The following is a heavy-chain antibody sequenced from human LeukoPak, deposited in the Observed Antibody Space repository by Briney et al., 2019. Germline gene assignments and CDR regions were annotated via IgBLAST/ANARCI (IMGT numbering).Heavy chain of an antibody. J-gene: IGHJ4*02. D-gene: IGHD2-15*01. V-gene: IGHV4-59*01. CDR3: ARKGGLFDY. CDR2: IYYNGST. Sequence: SETLSLTCTVTGGSLRYYFWSWIRQSPGKGLEWIGYIYYNGSTNYNPSLKSRVTISVDMSKNQFSLKMSSVTAADTAVYYCARKGGLFDYWGQGRLVTVSS. CDR1: GGSLRYYF.